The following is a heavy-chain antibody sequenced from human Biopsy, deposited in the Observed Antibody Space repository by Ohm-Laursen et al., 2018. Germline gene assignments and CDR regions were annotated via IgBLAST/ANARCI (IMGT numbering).Heavy chain of an antibody. V-gene: IGHV1-69*04. D-gene: IGHD2-21*01. CDR2: IVPVLGHL. CDR1: GGPPTKYA. Sequence: SVMVSCTASGGPPTKYAFSWVRQAPGQGLGWVGRIVPVLGHLNYAQRFQGRVSITADKSTSYVFMELSRLTSGDTAVYYCAADADCYYTEFDYWGPGTLVTVSS. J-gene: IGHJ4*02. CDR3: AADADCYYTEFDY.